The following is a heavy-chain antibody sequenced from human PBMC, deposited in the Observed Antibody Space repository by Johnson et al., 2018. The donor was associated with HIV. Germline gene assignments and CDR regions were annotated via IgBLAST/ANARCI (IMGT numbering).Heavy chain of an antibody. CDR2: ISYDVSNK. V-gene: IGHV3-30*03. J-gene: IGHJ3*02. CDR3: ARDSGVPGNDAFDI. CDR1: GFTISTFW. D-gene: IGHD3-10*01. Sequence: QVLLVESGGALVQPGGSLRLSCEVSGFTISTFWMHWVRQVPGKGLEWVAVISYDVSNKYYADSVKGRFTISRDNSKNTLYLQLSSLRSEDTAVYYCARDSGVPGNDAFDIWGQGTMVTVSS.